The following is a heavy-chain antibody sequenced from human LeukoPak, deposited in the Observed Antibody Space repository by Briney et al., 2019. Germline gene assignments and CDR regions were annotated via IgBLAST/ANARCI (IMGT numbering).Heavy chain of an antibody. D-gene: IGHD5-18*01. V-gene: IGHV1-8*01. Sequence: GASVKVSCKPSGYTFINYDINWIRQAPGQGLEWLGWMSANSGNTGYAQKFQGRVTMTRTTSISTAFMELSRLTFEDTAVYYCARWCGYSYGYFDYWGQGTLVTVSS. J-gene: IGHJ4*02. CDR2: MSANSGNT. CDR1: GYTFINYD. CDR3: ARWCGYSYGYFDY.